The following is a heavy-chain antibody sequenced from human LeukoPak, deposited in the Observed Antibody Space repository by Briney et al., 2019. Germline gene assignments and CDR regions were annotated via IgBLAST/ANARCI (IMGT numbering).Heavy chain of an antibody. CDR1: GFIFSSYW. Sequence: TGGPLRPSCTASGFIFSSYWMHWVRQTPGKGLVWVSRINSDGDTTDYADFVKGRFTISRDNAKDTLFLQMNSLRVADTAVYYCLPSMSWPDSWGQGALVTVSS. V-gene: IGHV3-74*01. CDR3: LPSMSWPDS. J-gene: IGHJ4*02. D-gene: IGHD6-13*01. CDR2: INSDGDTT.